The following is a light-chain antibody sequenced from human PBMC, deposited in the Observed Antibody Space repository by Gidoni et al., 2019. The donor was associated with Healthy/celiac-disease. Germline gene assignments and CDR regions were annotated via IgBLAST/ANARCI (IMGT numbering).Light chain of an antibody. Sequence: QSVLTQPPSVPGAPGQRVTISCTGSSSNIGAGYDVHWYQQLPGTAPNLLIYGNSNRPSGVPYRFSGSKSGTSASLAITGLQAEDEADYYCQSYDSSLSGSVVFGGGTKLTVL. CDR2: GNS. CDR1: SSNIGAGYD. CDR3: QSYDSSLSGSVV. J-gene: IGLJ2*01. V-gene: IGLV1-40*01.